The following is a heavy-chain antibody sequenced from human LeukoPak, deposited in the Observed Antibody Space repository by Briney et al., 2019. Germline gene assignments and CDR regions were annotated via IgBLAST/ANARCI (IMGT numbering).Heavy chain of an antibody. J-gene: IGHJ4*02. CDR2: IYHSGST. V-gene: IGHV4-4*02. Sequence: SETLSLTCAVSGGSISSSNWWSWVRPPPGKGLEWIGEIYHSGSTNYNPSLKSRVTISVDKSKNQFSLKLSSVTAADTAVYYCARGFPKHYYDSSLTFDYWGQGTLVTVSS. CDR1: GGSISSSNW. CDR3: ARGFPKHYYDSSLTFDY. D-gene: IGHD3-22*01.